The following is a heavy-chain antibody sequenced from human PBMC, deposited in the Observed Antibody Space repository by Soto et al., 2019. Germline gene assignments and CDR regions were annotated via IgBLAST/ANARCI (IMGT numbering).Heavy chain of an antibody. CDR3: ARDRGSYALDY. D-gene: IGHD2-15*01. Sequence: QVQLVQSGAEVKKPGASVKVSCKASGYTFTSYGISWVRQAPGQGLEWMGWISANNGNTNSAQKRQGGVTRTTDTATSTADRELRSLRSDDTSVYYCARDRGSYALDYWGQGPLVTVSS. CDR1: GYTFTSYG. J-gene: IGHJ4*02. CDR2: ISANNGNT. V-gene: IGHV1-18*01.